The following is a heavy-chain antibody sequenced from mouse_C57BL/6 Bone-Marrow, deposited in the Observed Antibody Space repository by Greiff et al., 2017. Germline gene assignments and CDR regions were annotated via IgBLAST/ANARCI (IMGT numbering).Heavy chain of an antibody. CDR3: AKQLRPLYYAMDY. J-gene: IGHJ4*01. V-gene: IGHV1-7*01. CDR2: INPSSGYT. Sequence: QVQLKQSGAELAKPGASVKLSCKASGYTFTSYWMHWVKQRPGQGLEWIGYINPSSGYTKYNQKFKDKATLTADKSSSTAYMQLNSLTYEDSAVYYCAKQLRPLYYAMDYWGQGTSVTVSS. D-gene: IGHD3-2*02. CDR1: GYTFTSYW.